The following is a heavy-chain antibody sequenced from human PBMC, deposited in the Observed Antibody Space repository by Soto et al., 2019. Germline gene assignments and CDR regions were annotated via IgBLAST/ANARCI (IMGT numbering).Heavy chain of an antibody. V-gene: IGHV4-31*03. J-gene: IGHJ3*02. Sequence: PSETLSLTCTVSGGSISSGGYYWSWIRQHPGKGLEWIGYIYYSGSTYYNPSLKSRVTISVDTSKNQFSLKLSSVTAADTAVYYCARDLLYSSSWYGRFAFDIWGQGTMVTVS. CDR3: ARDLLYSSSWYGRFAFDI. CDR2: IYYSGST. CDR1: GGSISSGGYY. D-gene: IGHD6-13*01.